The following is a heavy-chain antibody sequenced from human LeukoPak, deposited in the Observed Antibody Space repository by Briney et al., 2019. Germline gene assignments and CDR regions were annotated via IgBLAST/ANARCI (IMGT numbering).Heavy chain of an antibody. V-gene: IGHV4-59*08. CDR3: ARHLILTNYYNWFDP. Sequence: SETLSLTCTVSGGSISNSYWSWIRQPPGKGLEWIGYIYYSGSTYYNPSLKSRVTIPVDTSKNQFSLKLSSLTAADTAMYYCARHLILTNYYNWFDPWGQGTLVTVSS. CDR2: IYYSGST. D-gene: IGHD3-9*01. CDR1: GGSISNSY. J-gene: IGHJ5*02.